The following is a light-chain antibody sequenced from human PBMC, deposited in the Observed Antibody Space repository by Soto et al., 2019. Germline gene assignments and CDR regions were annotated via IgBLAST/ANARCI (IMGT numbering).Light chain of an antibody. Sequence: IVLTQSPGTVSLSPGERATLSCRASQSGSSSYLAWYQQRPGQAPRLLIFGASTRATGIPDRFSGSGSGTDCTLTISRLEPEDSAVYFCQHYGSSQWTFGQWTFGQGTKVDI. V-gene: IGKV3-20*01. CDR2: GAS. CDR1: QSGSSSY. CDR3: QHYGSSQWTFGQWT. J-gene: IGKJ1*01.